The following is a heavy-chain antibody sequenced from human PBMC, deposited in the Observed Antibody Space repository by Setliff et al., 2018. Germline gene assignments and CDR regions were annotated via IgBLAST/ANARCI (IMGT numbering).Heavy chain of an antibody. CDR2: ISAYSGDT. CDR3: ARCLPFLSGYERGAFDY. CDR1: GYTFTNYG. J-gene: IGHJ4*02. Sequence: GASVKVSCKASGYTFTNYGINWVRQAPGQRLEWVGWISAYSGDTNYAQKFQGRVTMTTDRSTSTAYMELRSLKSDDTAVYYCARCLPFLSGYERGAFDYWGQGILVTVSS. V-gene: IGHV1-18*01. D-gene: IGHD5-12*01.